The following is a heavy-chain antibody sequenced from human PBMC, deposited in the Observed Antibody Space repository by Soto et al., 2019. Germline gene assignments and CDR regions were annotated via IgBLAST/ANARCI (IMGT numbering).Heavy chain of an antibody. D-gene: IGHD1-26*01. J-gene: IGHJ5*02. CDR3: ASLIVGARGDWFDP. CDR1: GGSISSSSYY. CDR2: IYYSGST. V-gene: IGHV4-39*07. Sequence: SETLSLTCTVSGGSISSSSYYWGWIRQPPGKGLEWIGSIYYSGSTYYNPSLKSRVTISVDTSKNQFSLKLSSVTAADTAVYYCASLIVGARGDWFDPWGQGTLVTVSS.